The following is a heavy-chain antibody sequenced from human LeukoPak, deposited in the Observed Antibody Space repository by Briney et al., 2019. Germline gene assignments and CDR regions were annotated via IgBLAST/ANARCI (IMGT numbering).Heavy chain of an antibody. V-gene: IGHV4-59*01. Sequence: SETLSLPCLVPVGSIISYYWSWIRKPPGKGRGWIGYIYYSGSTNYNPSLKSRVTISVDTSKNQFSLKLSSVTAADTAVYYCARGGADGLDAFDIWGQGTMVTVSS. CDR1: VGSIISYY. D-gene: IGHD5-24*01. CDR2: IYYSGST. CDR3: ARGGADGLDAFDI. J-gene: IGHJ3*02.